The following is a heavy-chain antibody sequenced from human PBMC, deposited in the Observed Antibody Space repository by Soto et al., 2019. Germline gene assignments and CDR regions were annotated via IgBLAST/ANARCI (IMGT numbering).Heavy chain of an antibody. CDR2: IHTAKGNT. CDR1: GYTFTNNV. V-gene: IGHV1-3*04. J-gene: IGHJ4*02. CDR3: ARDPICTYTWNYARLNYFDS. Sequence: GASVKVSFKASGYTFTNNVIHWLRQAPGQTLEWMGWIHTAKGNTKYTQKFEARVTLTRDTAASTAYMELNSLRSDDTAVYYCARDPICTYTWNYARLNYFDSWGQGTLVTVSS. D-gene: IGHD1-7*01.